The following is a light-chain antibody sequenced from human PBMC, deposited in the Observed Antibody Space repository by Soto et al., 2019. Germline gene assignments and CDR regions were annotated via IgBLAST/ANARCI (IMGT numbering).Light chain of an antibody. CDR3: QQRYSGWT. J-gene: IGKJ1*01. Sequence: EVVLTQSPATLSLSPGERATLSCRTSQSVSNYLAWYKQKPGQAPSLLIYDASNRATGIPARFSGSGSGTDFTLTIRSLEPEDFAVDYCQQRYSGWTFGQGTKVDIK. CDR2: DAS. CDR1: QSVSNY. V-gene: IGKV3-11*01.